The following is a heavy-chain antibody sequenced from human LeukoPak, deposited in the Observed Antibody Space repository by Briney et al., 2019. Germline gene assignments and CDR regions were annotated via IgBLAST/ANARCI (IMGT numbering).Heavy chain of an antibody. CDR1: GGSISSAGYY. CDR2: IYYSGST. V-gene: IGHV4-31*03. D-gene: IGHD3-10*01. Sequence: SETLSLTCTVSGGSISSAGYYWSWIRQHPGKGLEWIGYIYYSGSTHYNPSLKSRITISVDTSKTQFSLKLNTVTAADTAVYYCARGYGSGSYYTYWGQGTLVTVSS. CDR3: ARGYGSGSYYTY. J-gene: IGHJ4*02.